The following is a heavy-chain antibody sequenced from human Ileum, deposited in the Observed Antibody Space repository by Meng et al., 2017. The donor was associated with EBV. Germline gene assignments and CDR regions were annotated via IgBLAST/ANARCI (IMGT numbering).Heavy chain of an antibody. CDR3: ARPIAAAGWFDP. Sequence: PQLQESGPGLVKPSETLSLNCTVSCGPINSSSYYWGWIRQPPGKGLEWIGSIYYSGRPYYNPSLKSRVTISVDTSKNQFSLKLSSVTAADTAVYYCARPIAAAGWFDPWGQGTLVTVSS. CDR2: IYYSGRP. CDR1: CGPINSSSYY. V-gene: IGHV4-39*01. D-gene: IGHD6-13*01. J-gene: IGHJ5*02.